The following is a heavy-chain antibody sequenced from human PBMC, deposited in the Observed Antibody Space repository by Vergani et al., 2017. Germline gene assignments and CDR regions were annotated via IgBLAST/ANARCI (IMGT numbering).Heavy chain of an antibody. V-gene: IGHV4-39*01. CDR2: IYYSGST. D-gene: IGHD1-1*01. CDR1: GGSISSSSYY. J-gene: IGHJ6*03. CDR3: ARHLQGTTTLFYYYYYMDV. Sequence: QLQLQESGPGLVKPSETLSLTCTVSGGSISSSSYYWGWIRQPPGKGLEWIGSIYYSGSTYYNPSLKSRVTISVDTSKNQFSLKLRSGTAADTAVYYCARHLQGTTTLFYYYYYMDVWGKGTTVTVSS.